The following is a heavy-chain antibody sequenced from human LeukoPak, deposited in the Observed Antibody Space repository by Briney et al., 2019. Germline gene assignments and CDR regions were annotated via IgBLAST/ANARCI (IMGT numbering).Heavy chain of an antibody. CDR1: GFAFRRYW. Sequence: GGSLRLSCAASGFAFRRYWMHWVRQAPGKGLVWVSRINSDGRTTNYAGSVKGRFTISRDNAKNTLYLQMNSLRVEDTAVYYCASTYDYDTSGYYPFDYWGQGTLVTVSA. J-gene: IGHJ4*02. D-gene: IGHD3-22*01. CDR2: INSDGRTT. V-gene: IGHV3-74*01. CDR3: ASTYDYDTSGYYPFDY.